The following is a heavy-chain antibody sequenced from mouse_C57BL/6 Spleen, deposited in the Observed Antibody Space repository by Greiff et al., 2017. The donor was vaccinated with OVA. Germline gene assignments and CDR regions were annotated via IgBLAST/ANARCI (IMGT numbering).Heavy chain of an antibody. D-gene: IGHD1-1*01. CDR3: ARSATTVVGDAMDY. CDR1: GYTFTSYW. J-gene: IGHJ4*01. V-gene: IGHV1-50*01. Sequence: QVQLQQPGAELVKPGASVKLSCKASGYTFTSYWMQWVKQRPGQGLEWIGEIDPSDSYTNYNQKFKGKATLTVDTSSSTAYMQLSSLTSEDSAVYYCARSATTVVGDAMDYWGQGTSVTVSS. CDR2: IDPSDSYT.